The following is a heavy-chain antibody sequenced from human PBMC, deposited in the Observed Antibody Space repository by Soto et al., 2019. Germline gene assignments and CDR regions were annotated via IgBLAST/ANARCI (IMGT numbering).Heavy chain of an antibody. CDR3: VRDRPGPQHYFDT. V-gene: IGHV6-1*01. J-gene: IGHJ4*02. D-gene: IGHD6-6*01. CDR2: TYYRAKWYN. CDR1: GDSVSSYNAA. Sequence: SQTLSLTCAISGDSVSSYNAAWNWIRQSPSRGLEWLGRTYYRAKWYNDYAVSVRSRITINPDTSKNQSSLQMNSLRAEDTAVYYCVRDRPGPQHYFDTGARESWSPSPQ.